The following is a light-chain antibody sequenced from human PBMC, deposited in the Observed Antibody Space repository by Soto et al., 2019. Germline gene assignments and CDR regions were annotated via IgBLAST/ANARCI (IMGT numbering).Light chain of an antibody. V-gene: IGKV3-20*01. CDR3: KQFSSYTLT. J-gene: IGKJ4*01. Sequence: EIVLTQSPGTLSLSPGPRATLSCRASQSVSSSYLAWYQQKPGQAPRLLIYDASSRATGIPDRFSGGGSGTDFTLTISSLEPEDFAVYDCKQFSSYTLTFGEGTKVDIK. CDR2: DAS. CDR1: QSVSSSY.